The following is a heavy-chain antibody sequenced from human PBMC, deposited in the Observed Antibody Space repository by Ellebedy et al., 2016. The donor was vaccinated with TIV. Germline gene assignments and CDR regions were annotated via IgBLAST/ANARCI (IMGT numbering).Heavy chain of an antibody. V-gene: IGHV1-8*01. CDR3: ARRDSYGSGSYYNEYYFDY. D-gene: IGHD3-10*01. Sequence: ASVKVSXXASGYTFTSYDINWVRQATGQGLEWMGWMNPNSGNTGYAQKFQGRVTMTRNTSISTAYMELSSLRSEDTAVYYCARRDSYGSGSYYNEYYFDYWGQGTLVTVSS. J-gene: IGHJ4*02. CDR2: MNPNSGNT. CDR1: GYTFTSYD.